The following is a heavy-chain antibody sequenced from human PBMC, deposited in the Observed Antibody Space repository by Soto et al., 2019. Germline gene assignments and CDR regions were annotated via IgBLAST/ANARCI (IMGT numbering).Heavy chain of an antibody. D-gene: IGHD3-22*01. CDR3: ARQLDSSGYYWSI. CDR2: IYPGDSDT. Sequence: GESLKISCKGSGYSFTSYWIGWVRQMPGKGLEWMGIIYPGDSDTRYSPSFQGQVTISADKSISTAYLQWSSLKASDTVMYYCARQLDSSGYYWSIWGQGTMVPVSS. CDR1: GYSFTSYW. J-gene: IGHJ3*02. V-gene: IGHV5-51*01.